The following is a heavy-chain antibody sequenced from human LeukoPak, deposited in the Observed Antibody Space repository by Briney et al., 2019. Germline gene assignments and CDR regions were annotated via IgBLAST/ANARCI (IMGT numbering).Heavy chain of an antibody. CDR1: GGSFSGYY. D-gene: IGHD6-13*01. Sequence: SETLSLTCAVYGGSFSGYYWSWIRQPPGKGLEWIGEINDSESTNYNPSLKSRVTISVDTSKNQFSLILSSVTAADTAIYYCARETAAAGSFIAINDYWGQGTLVTVSS. CDR2: INDSEST. V-gene: IGHV4-34*01. J-gene: IGHJ4*02. CDR3: ARETAAAGSFIAINDY.